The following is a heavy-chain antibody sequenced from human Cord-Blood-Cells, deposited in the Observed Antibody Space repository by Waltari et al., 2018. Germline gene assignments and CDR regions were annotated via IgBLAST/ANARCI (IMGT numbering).Heavy chain of an antibody. D-gene: IGHD6-6*01. CDR3: AHSGIAARLVPFDY. CDR2: IYWDDDK. CDR1: GFPLSTSGVG. V-gene: IGHV2-5*02. J-gene: IGHJ4*02. Sequence: QITLKESGPTLVKPTQTLTLTCTFSGFPLSTSGVGGGWIRQPPGKALEWLALIYWDDDKRYSPSLKSRLTITKDTSKNQVVLTMTNMDPVDTATYYCAHSGIAARLVPFDYWGQGTLVTVSS.